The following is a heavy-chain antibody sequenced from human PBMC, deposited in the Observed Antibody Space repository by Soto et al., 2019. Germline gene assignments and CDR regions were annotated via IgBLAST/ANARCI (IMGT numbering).Heavy chain of an antibody. CDR1: GFTFSSYS. J-gene: IGHJ3*02. CDR2: ISSSSSTI. V-gene: IGHV3-48*02. CDR3: ARAPSYSGSYYGDAFDI. Sequence: GGSLRLSCAASGFTFSSYSMNWVRQAPGKGLEWVSYISSSSSTIYYADSVKGRFTISRDNAKNSLYLQMNSLRDEDTAVYYCARAPSYSGSYYGDAFDIWGQGTMVTVSS. D-gene: IGHD1-26*01.